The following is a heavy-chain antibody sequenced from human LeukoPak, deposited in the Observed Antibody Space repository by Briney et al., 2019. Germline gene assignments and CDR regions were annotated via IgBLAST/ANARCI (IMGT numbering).Heavy chain of an antibody. D-gene: IGHD3-22*01. V-gene: IGHV3-20*04. J-gene: IGHJ4*02. Sequence: GGSLRLSCAASGFTFDDYGMSWVRQAPGKGLEWVSGINWNGGSTGYADSLKGRFTISRDNAKNSLYLQMNSLRAEDTALYYCARSQRAAYYDSSGTNDYWGQGTLVTVSS. CDR3: ARSQRAAYYDSSGTNDY. CDR2: INWNGGST. CDR1: GFTFDDYG.